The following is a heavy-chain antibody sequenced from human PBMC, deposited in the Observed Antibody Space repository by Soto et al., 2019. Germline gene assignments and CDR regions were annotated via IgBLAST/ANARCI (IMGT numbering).Heavy chain of an antibody. Sequence: SETLSLTCTVSGGSISSSIYYWGWIRQPPGKGLEWIGYIYYSGSTNYNPSLKSRVTISVDTSKNQFSLKLSSVTAADTAVYYCARDKADRPFWFDPWGQGTLVTVS. J-gene: IGHJ5*02. CDR1: GGSISSSIYY. CDR3: ARDKADRPFWFDP. CDR2: IYYSGST. D-gene: IGHD6-6*01. V-gene: IGHV4-61*05.